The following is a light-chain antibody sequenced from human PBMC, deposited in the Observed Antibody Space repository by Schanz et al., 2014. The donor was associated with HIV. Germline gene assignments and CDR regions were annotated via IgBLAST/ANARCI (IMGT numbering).Light chain of an antibody. Sequence: EIVLTQSPGTLSLSPGERATLSCRASQTVTSDFLAWYQQTPGQAPRLLIYGASTRANGIPARFSGSESGTEFTLTISSLQSEDFAVYYCQQYNSWPLTFGPGTKVDI. CDR3: QQYNSWPLT. V-gene: IGKV3-15*01. CDR2: GAS. J-gene: IGKJ3*01. CDR1: QTVTSD.